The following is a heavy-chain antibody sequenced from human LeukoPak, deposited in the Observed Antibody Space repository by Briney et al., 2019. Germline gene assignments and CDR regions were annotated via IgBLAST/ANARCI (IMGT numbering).Heavy chain of an antibody. CDR3: ARNVGATEYYFDY. J-gene: IGHJ4*02. CDR1: ELTSSTSW. Sequence: GGSLRLSCAASELTSSTSWMSWVRQAPGKGLEWVAQTKQDGSEKYCVDSVKGRFTISRDNSKNTLYLQMNSLRAEDTAVYYCARNVGATEYYFDYWGQGTLVTVSS. CDR2: TKQDGSEK. D-gene: IGHD1-26*01. V-gene: IGHV3-7*01.